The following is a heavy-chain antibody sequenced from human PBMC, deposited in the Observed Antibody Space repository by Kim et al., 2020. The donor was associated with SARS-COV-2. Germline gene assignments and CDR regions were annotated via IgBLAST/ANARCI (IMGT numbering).Heavy chain of an antibody. V-gene: IGHV3-11*05. J-gene: IGHJ4*02. D-gene: IGHD4-17*01. CDR3: ARDRARTYGDYALCFDY. Sequence: VKGRFTTSRDNAKNSLYLQRNSLSAEDTAVYYCARDRARTYGDYALCFDYWGQGTLVTVSS.